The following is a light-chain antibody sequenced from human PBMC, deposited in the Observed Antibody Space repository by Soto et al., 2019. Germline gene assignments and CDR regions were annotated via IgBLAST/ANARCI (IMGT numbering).Light chain of an antibody. V-gene: IGLV2-8*01. Sequence: QSALTQPPSASWSPGQSVTISCTGTSSDVGGYNYVSWYQQHPGKAPKLMISEVSKRPSGVPVRFSGSKSGNTASLTVSGLQAEDEAAYYCSSFAGNNNLVFGGGTKLTVL. CDR1: SSDVGGYNY. CDR2: EVS. CDR3: SSFAGNNNLV. J-gene: IGLJ2*01.